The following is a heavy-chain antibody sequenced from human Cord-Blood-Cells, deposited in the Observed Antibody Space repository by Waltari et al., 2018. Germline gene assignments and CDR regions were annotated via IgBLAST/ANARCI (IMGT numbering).Heavy chain of an antibody. CDR2: INAGNGNT. J-gene: IGHJ3*02. D-gene: IGHD3-9*01. CDR3: ARVAKTGYSSDAFDI. V-gene: IGHV1-3*01. Sequence: QVQLVQSGAEVKTPGASVKVSCKASGYTFTSYAMHWVRQAPGQRLEWMGWINAGNGNTKYSQKFQGRVTITRDTSASTAYMELSSLRSEDTAVYYCARVAKTGYSSDAFDIWGQGTMVTVSS. CDR1: GYTFTSYA.